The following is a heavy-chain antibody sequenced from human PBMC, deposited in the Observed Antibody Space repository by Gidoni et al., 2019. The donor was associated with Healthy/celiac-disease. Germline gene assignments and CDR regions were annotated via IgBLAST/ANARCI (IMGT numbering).Heavy chain of an antibody. CDR3: ARERYSSGWDY. Sequence: EVQLVESGVGLVKPGGSLVLPCAASGFTVSSYSMNWVRQAPGKGLEWVASISSSSSYIYYADSVKGRFTISRDNAKNSLYLQMNSLRAEDTAVYYCARERYSSGWDYWGQGTLVTVSS. D-gene: IGHD6-19*01. CDR2: ISSSSSYI. CDR1: GFTVSSYS. J-gene: IGHJ4*02. V-gene: IGHV3-21*01.